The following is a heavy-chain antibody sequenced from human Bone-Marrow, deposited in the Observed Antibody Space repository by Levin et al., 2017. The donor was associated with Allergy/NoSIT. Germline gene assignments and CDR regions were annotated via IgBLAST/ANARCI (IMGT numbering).Heavy chain of an antibody. CDR1: GFTFSNYW. CDR2: IKQDGSEK. D-gene: IGHD3/OR15-3a*01. CDR3: VRDLDRYYFDY. V-gene: IGHV3-7*04. Sequence: GGSLRLSCAASGFTFSNYWMSWVRQAPGKGLEWVANIKQDGSEKYYVDSVKGRFTISRDNAKNSLYLQMNSLRAEDTAVYYCVRDLDRYYFDYWGQGTLVTVSS. J-gene: IGHJ4*02.